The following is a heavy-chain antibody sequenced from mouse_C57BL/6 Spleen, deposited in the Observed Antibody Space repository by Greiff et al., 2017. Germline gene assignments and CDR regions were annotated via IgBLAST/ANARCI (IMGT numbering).Heavy chain of an antibody. J-gene: IGHJ2*01. CDR1: GYSITSGYY. Sequence: EVKLEESGPGLVKPSQSLSLTCSVTGYSITSGYYWNWIRQFPGNKLEWMGYISYDGSNNYNPSLKNRISITRDTSKNQFFLKLNSVTTEDTATYYCARDGNYYFDDGGQGTTLTVSS. CDR3: ARDGNYYFDD. V-gene: IGHV3-6*01. D-gene: IGHD2-1*01. CDR2: ISYDGSN.